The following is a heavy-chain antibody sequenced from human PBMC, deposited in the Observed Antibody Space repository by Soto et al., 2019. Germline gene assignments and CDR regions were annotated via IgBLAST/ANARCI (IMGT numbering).Heavy chain of an antibody. J-gene: IGHJ6*02. CDR3: ARTDISRSYGMDV. CDR1: GFTFSSYA. Sequence: GGSLRLSCAASGFTFSSYAMHWVRQAPGKGLEWVAVISYDGSNKYYVDSVKGRFTISRDNAKNSLYLQMNSLRAEDTAVYYCARTDISRSYGMDVWGQGTTVTVSS. V-gene: IGHV3-30-3*01. D-gene: IGHD3-9*01. CDR2: ISYDGSNK.